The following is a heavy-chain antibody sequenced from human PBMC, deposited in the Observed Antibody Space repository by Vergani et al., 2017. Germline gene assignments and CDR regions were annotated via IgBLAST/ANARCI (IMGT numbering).Heavy chain of an antibody. J-gene: IGHJ4*02. V-gene: IGHV4-39*01. CDR1: GGSISSSSYY. Sequence: QLQLQESGPGLVKPSETLSLTCTVSGGSISSSSYYWGWIRQPPGKGLEWIGSIYYSGSTYYNPYLKSRVTISVDTSKNQFSLKLSSVTAADTAVYYCASPGPLGSYGLWWGQGTLVTVSS. D-gene: IGHD5-18*01. CDR2: IYYSGST. CDR3: ASPGPLGSYGLW.